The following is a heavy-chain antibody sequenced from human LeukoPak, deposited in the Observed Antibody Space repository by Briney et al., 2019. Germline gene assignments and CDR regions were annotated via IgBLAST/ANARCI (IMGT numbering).Heavy chain of an antibody. D-gene: IGHD1-1*01. CDR1: GGPISSYY. CDR3: ARAPNWNRYYFDY. Sequence: SEALSLTCTVSGGPISSYYWSWIRQPPGKGLEWIGYIYYSGSTNYNPSLKSRVTISVDTSKNQFSLKLSSVTAADTAVYYCARAPNWNRYYFDYWGQGTLVTVSS. J-gene: IGHJ4*02. CDR2: IYYSGST. V-gene: IGHV4-59*01.